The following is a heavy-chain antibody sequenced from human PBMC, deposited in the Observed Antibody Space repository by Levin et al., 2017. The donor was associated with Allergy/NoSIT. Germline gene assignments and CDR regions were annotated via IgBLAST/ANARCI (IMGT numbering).Heavy chain of an antibody. Sequence: GESLKISCKASGYTFTSYGISWVRQAPGQGLEWMGWISAYNGNTNYAQKLQGRVTMTTDTSTSTAYMELRSLRSDDTAVYYCARDRGDIVVVVAISHAFDIWGQGTMVTVSS. CDR1: GYTFTSYG. CDR2: ISAYNGNT. J-gene: IGHJ3*02. CDR3: ARDRGDIVVVVAISHAFDI. V-gene: IGHV1-18*01. D-gene: IGHD2-15*01.